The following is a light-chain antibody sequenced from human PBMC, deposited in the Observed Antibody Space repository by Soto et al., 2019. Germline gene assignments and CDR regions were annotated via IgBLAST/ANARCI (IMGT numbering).Light chain of an antibody. Sequence: QSVLTQPPSVSGAPGQRVTISCTGSSSNIGAGYDVHWYQQLPGTAPKLLIYVNNKRPSGVPDRFSGSESGTSASLAISGLQAEDEADYYCQSYDIRLSAVVFGGGTKLTVL. CDR3: QSYDIRLSAVV. J-gene: IGLJ2*01. CDR1: SSNIGAGYD. V-gene: IGLV1-40*01. CDR2: VNN.